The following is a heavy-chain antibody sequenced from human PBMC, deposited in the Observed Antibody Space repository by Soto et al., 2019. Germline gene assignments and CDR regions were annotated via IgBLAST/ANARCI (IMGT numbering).Heavy chain of an antibody. V-gene: IGHV4-59*01. CDR1: GGSISPFY. Sequence: SETLSLTCTVSGGSISPFYWSWVRQPPGKGLEGIGYLYYSGNTNYNPSLKSRVTISVDASKNQFSLSLTSVTAADTAVYYCARVGGVAARTFEYWGQGTVVTVSS. CDR3: ARVGGVAARTFEY. J-gene: IGHJ4*02. D-gene: IGHD2-15*01. CDR2: LYYSGNT.